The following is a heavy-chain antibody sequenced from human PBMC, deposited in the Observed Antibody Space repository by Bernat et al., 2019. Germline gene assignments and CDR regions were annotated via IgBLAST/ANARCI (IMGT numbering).Heavy chain of an antibody. Sequence: EVQLVESGGGLVKPGGSLRLSCAASGFTFSNAWMSWVRQAPGKGLEWVGRIKSTTDGGTTDYAAPVKGRFTISRDDSKNTLYLQMNSLKTADTAVYYCTTRHRYYYDRWGQGTLVTVSS. CDR1: GFTFSNAW. V-gene: IGHV3-15*01. CDR2: IKSTTDGGTT. CDR3: TTRHRYYYDR. J-gene: IGHJ4*02. D-gene: IGHD3-22*01.